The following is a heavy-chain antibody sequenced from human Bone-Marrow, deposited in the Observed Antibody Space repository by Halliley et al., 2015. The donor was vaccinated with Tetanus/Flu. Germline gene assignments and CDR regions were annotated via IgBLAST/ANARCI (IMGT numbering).Heavy chain of an antibody. Sequence: CAASGFTFSIYSMTWVRQAPGKGLEWVSSISSSSTYTYYADSMKGRFTISRDNAKNSLYLQMNSLRAEDTAVYYCARELCTSTSCYSFYSYGLDVWGQGTTVTVSS. CDR3: ARELCTSTSCYSFYSYGLDV. J-gene: IGHJ6*02. V-gene: IGHV3-21*01. CDR1: GFTFSIYS. CDR2: ISSSSTYT. D-gene: IGHD2-2*01.